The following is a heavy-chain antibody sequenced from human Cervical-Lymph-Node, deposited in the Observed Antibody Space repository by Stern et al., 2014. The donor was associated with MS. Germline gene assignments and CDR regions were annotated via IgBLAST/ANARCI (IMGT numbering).Heavy chain of an antibody. J-gene: IGHJ6*02. CDR3: ARLGVAGTNYYYGMDV. D-gene: IGHD6-19*01. CDR2: SSAYNGNT. CDR1: GYTFTSYG. V-gene: IGHV1-18*04. Sequence: VQLVQSGAEVKKPGASVKVSCKASGYTFTSYGISWVRQAPGQGLEWMGWSSAYNGNTNYAQKLQGRITMTTDTSTSTAYMELRSLRSDDTAVYYCARLGVAGTNYYYGMDVWGQGTTVTVSS.